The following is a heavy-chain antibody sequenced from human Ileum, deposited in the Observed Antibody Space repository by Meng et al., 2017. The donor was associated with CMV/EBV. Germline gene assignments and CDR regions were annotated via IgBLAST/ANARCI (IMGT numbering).Heavy chain of an antibody. V-gene: IGHV3-53*01. D-gene: IGHD6-13*01. CDR3: ARVYSNSWYFDY. CDR2: IYNGGST. J-gene: IGHJ4*02. CDR1: GFTVSSNH. Sequence: GESLKISCAASGFTVSSNHMSRVRQAPGKGLEWVSVIYNGGSTYYSDSVRGRFTISRDNSKNTLYLQMNSLRAEDTAVYYCARVYSNSWYFDYWGQGTLVTVSS.